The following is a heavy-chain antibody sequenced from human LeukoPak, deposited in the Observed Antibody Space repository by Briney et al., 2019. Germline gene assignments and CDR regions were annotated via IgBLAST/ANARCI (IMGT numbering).Heavy chain of an antibody. CDR3: ARRGLWRNAVWDY. CDR2: IYTSGST. Sequence: SETLSLTCTVSGGSISSGSYYWSWIRQPAGKGLEWIGCIYTSGSTNYNSSLKSRVTISVDTSKNQFSLKLSSVTAADTAVYYCARRGLWRNAVWDYWGQGTLVTVSS. J-gene: IGHJ4*02. V-gene: IGHV4-61*02. D-gene: IGHD3-16*01. CDR1: GGSISSGSYY.